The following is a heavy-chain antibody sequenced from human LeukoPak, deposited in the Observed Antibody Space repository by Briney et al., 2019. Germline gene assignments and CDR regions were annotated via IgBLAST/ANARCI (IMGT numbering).Heavy chain of an antibody. CDR2: IYTSGST. V-gene: IGHV4-61*02. CDR3: AREGGGYYYDSSGYYDY. Sequence: SETLSLTCTVSGGSISSGSYYWSWIRQPAGKGLEWIGRIYTSGSTNYNPSLKSRVTISVDPSKNQFSLKLSSVTAADTAVYYCAREGGGYYYDSSGYYDYWGQGTLVTVSS. CDR1: GGSISSGSYY. J-gene: IGHJ4*02. D-gene: IGHD3-22*01.